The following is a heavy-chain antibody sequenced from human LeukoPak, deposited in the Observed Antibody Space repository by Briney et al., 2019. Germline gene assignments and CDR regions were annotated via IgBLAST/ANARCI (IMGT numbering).Heavy chain of an antibody. CDR2: IYSGGST. D-gene: IGHD6-19*01. CDR1: GFTVSSNY. CDR3: AKGHSSGWYFWDY. V-gene: IGHV3-53*01. J-gene: IGHJ4*02. Sequence: GGSLRLSCAASGFTVSSNYMSWVRQAPEKGLEWVSVIYSGGSTYYADSVKGRFTISRDNSKNTLYLQMNSLRAEDTAVYYCAKGHSSGWYFWDYWGQGTLVTVSS.